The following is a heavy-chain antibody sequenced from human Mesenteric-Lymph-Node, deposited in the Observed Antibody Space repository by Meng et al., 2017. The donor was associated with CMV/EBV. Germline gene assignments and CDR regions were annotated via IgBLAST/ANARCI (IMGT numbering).Heavy chain of an antibody. V-gene: IGHV4-61*08. CDR1: GGSVSSGAYY. CDR3: ARLPPPNYDFWSGYTHYYYGMDV. CDR2: IYYSGST. D-gene: IGHD3-3*01. J-gene: IGHJ6*02. Sequence: SETLSLTCSVSGGSVSSGAYYWSWIRQPPGKGLEWIGYIYYSGSTNYNPSLKSRVTISVDTSKNQFSLKLSSVTAADTAVYYCARLPPPNYDFWSGYTHYYYGMDVWGQGTTVTVSS.